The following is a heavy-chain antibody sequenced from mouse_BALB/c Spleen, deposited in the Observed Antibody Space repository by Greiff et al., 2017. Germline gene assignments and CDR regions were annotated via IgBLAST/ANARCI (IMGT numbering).Heavy chain of an antibody. D-gene: IGHD4-1*01. CDR2: IRSKSNNYAT. V-gene: IGHV10-1*02. CDR3: VRGTGHYYAMDY. Sequence: EVQGVESGGGLVQPKGSLKLSCAASGFTFNTYAMNWVRQAPGKGLEWVARIRSKSNNYATYYADSVKDRFTISRDDSQSMLYLQMNNLKTEDTAMYYCVRGTGHYYAMDYWGQGTSVTVSS. J-gene: IGHJ4*01. CDR1: GFTFNTYA.